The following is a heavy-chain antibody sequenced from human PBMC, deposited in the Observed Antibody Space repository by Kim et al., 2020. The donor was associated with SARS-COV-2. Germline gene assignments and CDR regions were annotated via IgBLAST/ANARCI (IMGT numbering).Heavy chain of an antibody. J-gene: IGHJ4*02. D-gene: IGHD3-10*01. V-gene: IGHV3-30*04. CDR2: MSHDGSSK. CDR3: ARDREGAGRYFDY. Sequence: GGSLRLSCAASGFAFRDHCMHWVRQAPGKGLEWVAVMSHDGSSKYYADSVKGRFTLSRDNSRDTLYLEMHSLRSEDTAVYFCARDREGAGRYFDYWGQG. CDR1: GFAFRDHC.